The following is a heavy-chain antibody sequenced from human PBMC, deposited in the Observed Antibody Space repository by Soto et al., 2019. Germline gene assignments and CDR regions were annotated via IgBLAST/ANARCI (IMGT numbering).Heavy chain of an antibody. Sequence: QIQLVQSGPEVKRPGASVRVSCKASGYSFVSHGISWVRQAPGQGLEWMAWIGPYKGGKKYAQRLQGRVTVTTDTHTSSVYMELRNLGPDDTAVYYCARDVQHWWDYATGGFDYWGQGTLVAVSS. CDR3: ARDVQHWWDYATGGFDY. V-gene: IGHV1-18*04. CDR2: IGPYKGGK. CDR1: GYSFVSHG. J-gene: IGHJ4*02. D-gene: IGHD2-8*02.